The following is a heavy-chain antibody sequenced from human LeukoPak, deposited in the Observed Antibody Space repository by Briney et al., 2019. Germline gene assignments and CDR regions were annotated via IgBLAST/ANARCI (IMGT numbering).Heavy chain of an antibody. V-gene: IGHV3-33*01. D-gene: IGHD1-14*01. J-gene: IGHJ4*02. Sequence: QPGRSLRLSCAASGFTFSSYGMHWVRQAPGKGLEWVAVIWYDGSNKYYADSVKGRFTISRDNSKNTLYLQMNSLRAEDTAVYYCAREGTYEMFYFDYWGQGTLVTVSS. CDR2: IWYDGSNK. CDR1: GFTFSSYG. CDR3: AREGTYEMFYFDY.